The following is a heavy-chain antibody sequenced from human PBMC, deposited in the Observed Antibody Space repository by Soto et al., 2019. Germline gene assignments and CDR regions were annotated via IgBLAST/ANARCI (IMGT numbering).Heavy chain of an antibody. J-gene: IGHJ5*02. CDR2: INPNSGGT. D-gene: IGHD1-1*01. CDR1: GYTFTGYS. V-gene: IGHV1-2*02. Sequence: ASVKVSCKTSGYTFTGYSVHWVRQAPGQGLEWLGWINPNSGGTDYAQKFLGRVILTRDVSITTAYMEVTSLRSDDTAVYYCARAATASNNWFDPWGQGTLVTVSS. CDR3: ARAATASNNWFDP.